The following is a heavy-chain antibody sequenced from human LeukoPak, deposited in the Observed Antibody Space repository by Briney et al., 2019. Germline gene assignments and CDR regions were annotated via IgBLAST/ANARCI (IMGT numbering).Heavy chain of an antibody. D-gene: IGHD2-15*01. V-gene: IGHV3-23*01. CDR2: VSGSGANS. CDR3: AKGGDAGYCSGNSCSGYYFYMNV. Sequence: GGSLRLSCAASGFNFNIYAMSWVRQAPGKGLQWVSTVSGSGANSHYADSVKGRFPISRDNSKNTLYLQMTSLRAEDRAVYYCAKGGDAGYCSGNSCSGYYFYMNVWGKGTTVTVSS. CDR1: GFNFNIYA. J-gene: IGHJ6*03.